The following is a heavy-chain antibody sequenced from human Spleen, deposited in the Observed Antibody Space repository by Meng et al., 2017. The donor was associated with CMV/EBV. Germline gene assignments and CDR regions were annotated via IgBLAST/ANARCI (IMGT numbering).Heavy chain of an antibody. Sequence: SETLSLTCTVSGGSISSYYWSWIRQPPGKGLEWIGYTYYSGSTNYNPSLKSRVTMSVDRSKNQFSLKLNSVTAADTAIYYCARAPFTKHYYYYYYGMDVWGQGTTVTVSS. J-gene: IGHJ6*02. CDR1: GGSISSYY. CDR3: ARAPFTKHYYYYYYGMDV. V-gene: IGHV4-59*01. CDR2: TYYSGST. D-gene: IGHD1-1*01.